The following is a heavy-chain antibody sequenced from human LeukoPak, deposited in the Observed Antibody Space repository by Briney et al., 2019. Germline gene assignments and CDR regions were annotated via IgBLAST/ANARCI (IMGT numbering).Heavy chain of an antibody. D-gene: IGHD6-13*01. CDR3: AKDRSGSSWYGDFDY. CDR2: IRYDGSNK. J-gene: IGHJ4*02. V-gene: IGHV3-30*02. Sequence: GGSLRLSCAASGFTFSSYGMHWVRQAPGKGLEWVAFIRYDGSNKYYADSVKGRFTISSDNSKNTLYLQMNSLRAEDTAVYYCAKDRSGSSWYGDFDYWGQGTLVTVSS. CDR1: GFTFSSYG.